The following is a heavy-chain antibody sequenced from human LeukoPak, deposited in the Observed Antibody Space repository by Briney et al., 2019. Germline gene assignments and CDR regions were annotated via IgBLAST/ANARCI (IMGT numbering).Heavy chain of an antibody. CDR3: ARDLAAGGTFPHY. CDR1: GFTVSSNY. Sequence: PGGSLRLSCAASGFTVSSNYMSWVRQAPGKGPEWVSVIYSDGSTYYADSVKGRFTISRDTSKNTLYLQMNSLRTEDTPVYYCARDLAAGGTFPHYWGQGTLVSVSS. V-gene: IGHV3-53*01. J-gene: IGHJ4*02. CDR2: IYSDGST. D-gene: IGHD6-13*01.